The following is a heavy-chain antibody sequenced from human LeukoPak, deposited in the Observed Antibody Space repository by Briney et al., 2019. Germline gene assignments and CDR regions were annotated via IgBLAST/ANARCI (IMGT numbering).Heavy chain of an antibody. Sequence: PGGSLRLSCAASGFTFSRYWMHWVRQAPGQGLVWVSRISSDGSSTIYADSVKGRFTISRDNAKNTLYLQMSSLRAEDTAVYYCVRDDTLGYCSSTNCYTENWFDPWGQGTLVTVSS. J-gene: IGHJ5*02. CDR1: GFTFSRYW. CDR3: VRDDTLGYCSSTNCYTENWFDP. CDR2: ISSDGSST. D-gene: IGHD2-2*02. V-gene: IGHV3-74*01.